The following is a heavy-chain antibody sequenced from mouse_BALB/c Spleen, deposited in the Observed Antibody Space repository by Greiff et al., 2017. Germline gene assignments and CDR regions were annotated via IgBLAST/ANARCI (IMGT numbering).Heavy chain of an antibody. D-gene: IGHD2-2*01. Sequence: VQLKESGAELVKPGASVKLSCTASGFNIKDTYMHWVKQRPEQGLEWIGRIDPANGNTKYDPKFQGKATITADTSSNTAYLQLSSLTSEDTAVYYCPNGYDGGYAMDYWGQGTSVTVSS. CDR1: GFNIKDTY. V-gene: IGHV14-3*02. CDR2: IDPANGNT. CDR3: PNGYDGGYAMDY. J-gene: IGHJ4*01.